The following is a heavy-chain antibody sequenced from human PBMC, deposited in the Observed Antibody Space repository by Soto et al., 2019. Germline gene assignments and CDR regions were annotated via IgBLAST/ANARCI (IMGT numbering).Heavy chain of an antibody. Sequence: QVQLQESGPGLVKPSQTLSLTCTVSGGSISSGGYYWSWIRQHPGKGLEWIGYIYYSGSTYYNPSLKSRVTISVDTSKNQFSLKLSSVTAADTAVYYCARALLTYGILTGYSTVAAFDIWGQGTMVTVSS. J-gene: IGHJ3*02. V-gene: IGHV4-31*03. CDR3: ARALLTYGILTGYSTVAAFDI. CDR1: GGSISSGGYY. CDR2: IYYSGST. D-gene: IGHD3-9*01.